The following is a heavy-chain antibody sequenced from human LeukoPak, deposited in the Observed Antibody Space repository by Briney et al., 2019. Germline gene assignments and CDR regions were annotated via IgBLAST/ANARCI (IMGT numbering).Heavy chain of an antibody. Sequence: SETLSLTCTVSGGSISSSSYYWGWIRQPPGKGLEWIGYIYYSGTTNYSPSLKSRVTISVDTSKNQFSLKLSSVTAADTAVYYCARTDYYFHYWGQGTLVTVSS. CDR1: GGSISSSSYY. J-gene: IGHJ4*02. CDR2: IYYSGTT. CDR3: ARTDYYFHY. V-gene: IGHV4-61*05. D-gene: IGHD3/OR15-3a*01.